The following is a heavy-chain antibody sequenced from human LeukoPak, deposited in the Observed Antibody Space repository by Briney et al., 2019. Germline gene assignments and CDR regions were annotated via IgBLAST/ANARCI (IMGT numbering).Heavy chain of an antibody. J-gene: IGHJ6*02. CDR1: GGSISSYY. D-gene: IGHD2-15*01. V-gene: IGHV4-59*08. CDR3: EKDSHLDV. Sequence: NASETPSLTCTVSGGSISSYYWSWIRQPPGKGLEWIGYIYYSGSTNYNPSLKSRVTISVDTSKNQFSLKLSSVTAADTAVYYCEKDSHLDVWGQGTTVTVSS. CDR2: IYYSGST.